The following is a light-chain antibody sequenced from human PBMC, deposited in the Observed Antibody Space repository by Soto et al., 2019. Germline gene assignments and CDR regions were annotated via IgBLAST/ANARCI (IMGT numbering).Light chain of an antibody. V-gene: IGKV1-39*01. J-gene: IGKJ2*01. CDR3: QQSYGSPYT. CDR1: QTISTY. Sequence: DIQMTQSPSSLSASVRDRVTITCRASQTISTYLNWYQQKPGKAPNLLIYAASSLQSGVPSRFSGSGSGTDFTLTVSSLQPEDFATYYCQQSYGSPYTFGQGTTLEIK. CDR2: AAS.